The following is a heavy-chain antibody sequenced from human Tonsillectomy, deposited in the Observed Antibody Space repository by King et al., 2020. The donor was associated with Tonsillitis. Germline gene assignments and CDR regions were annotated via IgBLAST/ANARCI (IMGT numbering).Heavy chain of an antibody. CDR1: GFTFDDYA. D-gene: IGHD6-13*01. Sequence: VQLVESGGVVVQPGGSLRLSCAASGFTFDDYAMHWVRQAPGKGLEWVSLISWDGGSTYYADSVKGRFTISRDNSKNSLYLQMNSLRAEDTALYYCAKDSYSSIWFDYWGQGTLVTVSS. CDR3: AKDSYSSIWFDY. J-gene: IGHJ5*01. V-gene: IGHV3-43D*03. CDR2: ISWDGGST.